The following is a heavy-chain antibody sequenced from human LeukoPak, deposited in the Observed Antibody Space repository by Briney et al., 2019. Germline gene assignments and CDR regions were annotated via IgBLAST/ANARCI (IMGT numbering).Heavy chain of an antibody. V-gene: IGHV4-59*01. CDR3: VRDRELNY. CDR2: IYNSGST. CDR1: GGSISSYY. D-gene: IGHD1-26*01. J-gene: IGHJ4*02. Sequence: SETLSLTCTVSGGSISSYYWSWIRQPPGKGLEWIGYIYNSGSTNYNPSLRSRATISADTSKNQFSLKLSSVTAADTAVYYCVRDRELNYWGQGTLVTVSS.